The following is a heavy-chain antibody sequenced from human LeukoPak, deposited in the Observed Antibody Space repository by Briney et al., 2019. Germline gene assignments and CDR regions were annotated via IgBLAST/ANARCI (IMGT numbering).Heavy chain of an antibody. J-gene: IGHJ6*04. D-gene: IGHD4-17*01. V-gene: IGHV3-23*01. Sequence: PGGSLRLSCAASGFTFSSYAMSWVRQAPGKGLEWVSAISGSGGSTYYADSVKGRFTISRDNSKNTLYLQMNSLRAEDTAVYYCAKDSLTTVIDLPRNNYCYYYGMDVWGKGTTVTVSS. CDR1: GFTFSSYA. CDR2: ISGSGGST. CDR3: AKDSLTTVIDLPRNNYCYYYGMDV.